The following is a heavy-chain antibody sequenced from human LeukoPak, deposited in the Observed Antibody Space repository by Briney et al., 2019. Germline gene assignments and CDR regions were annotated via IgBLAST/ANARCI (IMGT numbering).Heavy chain of an antibody. Sequence: GRSLRLSCAASGFTFSSYGMHWVRQAPGKGLEWVAVIWYDGSNKYYADSVKGRFTISRDNSKNTLYLQMNSLRAEDTAVYYCATETNGRHYDYWGQGTLLTVSS. V-gene: IGHV3-33*01. CDR1: GFTFSSYG. J-gene: IGHJ4*02. D-gene: IGHD1-14*01. CDR2: IWYDGSNK. CDR3: ATETNGRHYDY.